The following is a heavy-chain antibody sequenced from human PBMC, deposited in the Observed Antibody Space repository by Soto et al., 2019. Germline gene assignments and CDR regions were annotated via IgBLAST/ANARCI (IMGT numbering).Heavy chain of an antibody. V-gene: IGHV3-30-3*01. CDR3: ARAGCDGGSCYTLVGLRHGMDV. CDR2: ISYDGNNK. D-gene: IGHD2-15*01. J-gene: IGHJ6*02. Sequence: QVQLVESGGGVVQPGRSLRLSCAASGFTFSSDAMYWVRQAPGKGLEWVAVISYDGNNKYYADSVKGRFTISRDNSKNTLYLKMNSLRDEDTAVYYCARAGCDGGSCYTLVGLRHGMDVWGQGTTVTVSS. CDR1: GFTFSSDA.